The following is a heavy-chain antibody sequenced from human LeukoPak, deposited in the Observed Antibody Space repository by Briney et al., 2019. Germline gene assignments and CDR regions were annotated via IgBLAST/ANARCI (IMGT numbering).Heavy chain of an antibody. V-gene: IGHV3-23*01. CDR1: GFTFSSYA. Sequence: VGSLRLSCAASGFTFSSYAMSWGRQAPGKGLEWVSTITDTGGRISYADSVKGGFTISSHNSENTLYLQMNSLRAEDTAVYYCAKRDSDPIRFDYWGQGTLVTVSS. CDR3: AKRDSDPIRFDY. J-gene: IGHJ4*02. CDR2: ITDTGGRI. D-gene: IGHD1-26*01.